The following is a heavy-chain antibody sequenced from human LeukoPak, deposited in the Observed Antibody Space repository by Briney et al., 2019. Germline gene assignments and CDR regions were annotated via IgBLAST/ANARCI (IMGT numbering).Heavy chain of an antibody. D-gene: IGHD3-22*01. V-gene: IGHV4-34*01. CDR2: INHSGNT. CDR3: ARYLTKYYDSPTLYCGMDV. CDR1: GVSFSGYY. Sequence: AETLSLTCAVYGVSFSGYYWSWLRQPPGKGLEWFGEINHSGNTNDNPSLKTRVTISVATSKNQSSLQLSSVTAADTAVYYSARYLTKYYDSPTLYCGMDVWGQGTTVTVSS. J-gene: IGHJ6*02.